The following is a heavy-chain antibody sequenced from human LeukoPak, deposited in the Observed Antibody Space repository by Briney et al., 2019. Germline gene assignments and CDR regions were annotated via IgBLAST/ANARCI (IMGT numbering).Heavy chain of an antibody. CDR1: GFSLSTSGVG. Sequence: SGPTLVNPTQTLTLTCTFSGFSLSTSGVGVGWIRQPPGKALEWLALIYWNDDKRYSPSLKSRPTITKDTSKNQVVLTMTNMDPVDTATYYCAHSIGSSWYGVAEYFQHWGQGTLVTVSS. V-gene: IGHV2-5*01. D-gene: IGHD6-13*01. J-gene: IGHJ1*01. CDR3: AHSIGSSWYGVAEYFQH. CDR2: IYWNDDK.